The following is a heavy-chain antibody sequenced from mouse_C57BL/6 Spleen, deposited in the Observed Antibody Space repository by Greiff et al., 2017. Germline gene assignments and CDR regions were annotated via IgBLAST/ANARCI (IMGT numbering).Heavy chain of an antibody. CDR1: GFTFSSYA. CDR2: ISDGGSYT. Sequence: EVQLVESGGGLVKPGGSLKLSCAASGFTFSSYAMSWVRQTPEKRLEWVATISDGGSYTYYPDNVKGRFTISRDNAKNNLYLQMSHLKSEDTAMYDCARGAGTPDYWGQGTTLTVSS. J-gene: IGHJ2*01. D-gene: IGHD4-1*01. V-gene: IGHV5-4*01. CDR3: ARGAGTPDY.